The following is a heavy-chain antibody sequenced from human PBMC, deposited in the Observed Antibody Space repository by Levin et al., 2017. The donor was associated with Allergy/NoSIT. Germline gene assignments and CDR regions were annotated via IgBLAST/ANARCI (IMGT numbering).Heavy chain of an antibody. CDR1: GFTFSDDY. CDR2: ISSSSSYI. D-gene: IGHD3-16*01. CDR3: ARDLFTFGGVRFY. Sequence: PGGSLRLSCAASGFTFSDDYMSWIRQAPGKGLEWVSYISSSSSYIYYADSVKGRFTISRDNAKNSLYLQMNSLRAEDTAVYYCARDLFTFGGVRFYWGQGTLVTVSS. J-gene: IGHJ4*02. V-gene: IGHV3-11*06.